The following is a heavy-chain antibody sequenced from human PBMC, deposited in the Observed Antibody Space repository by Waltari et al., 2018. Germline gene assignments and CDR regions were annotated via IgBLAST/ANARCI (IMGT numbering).Heavy chain of an antibody. CDR2: IDYSGNT. D-gene: IGHD6-19*01. Sequence: QLQESGPGLVKPSETLSLSCTVSGGSLSSTSYYWGWIRQSPGKGLEWIGSIDYSGNTYYNPSLKSRVTISVDRSKNQFSLKLGSVTAAETAVYYCARGTTMAATANWGQGTLVTVSS. CDR3: ARGTTMAATAN. J-gene: IGHJ4*02. CDR1: GGSLSSTSYY. V-gene: IGHV4-39*01.